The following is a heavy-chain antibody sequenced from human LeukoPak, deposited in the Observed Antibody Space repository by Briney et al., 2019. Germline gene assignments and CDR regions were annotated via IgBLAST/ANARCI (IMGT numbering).Heavy chain of an antibody. Sequence: SETLSLTCTVSGGSISSSYYYWGWIRQPPGKGLEWIGSIYSSGSTYYNPSLKSRVTISVDTSKNQFSLKLTSVTAADTAVYYCARGRYNWNYVAFDIWGQGTMVTVSS. CDR1: GGSISSSYYY. CDR2: IYSSGST. D-gene: IGHD1-7*01. J-gene: IGHJ3*02. CDR3: ARGRYNWNYVAFDI. V-gene: IGHV4-39*01.